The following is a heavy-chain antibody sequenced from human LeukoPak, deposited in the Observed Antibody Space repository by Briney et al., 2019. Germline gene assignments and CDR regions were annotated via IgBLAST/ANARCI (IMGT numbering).Heavy chain of an antibody. D-gene: IGHD1-26*01. CDR2: IYYSGST. J-gene: IGHJ4*02. CDR1: GGSISSSSYY. CDR3: ARLEVGAFDY. V-gene: IGHV4-39*01. Sequence: KPSETLSLTCTVSGGSISSSSYYWGWIRQPPGKGLEWIGSIYYSGSTYYNPSLKSRVTISVDTSKNQFSLKLSSVTAADTAVYYCARLEVGAFDYWGQGTLVTVSS.